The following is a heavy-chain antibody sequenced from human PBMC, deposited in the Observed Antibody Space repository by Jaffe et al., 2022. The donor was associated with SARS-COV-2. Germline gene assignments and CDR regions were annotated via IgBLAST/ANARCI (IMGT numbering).Heavy chain of an antibody. CDR3: ARDGYDSSGYYLGL. CDR1: GGSISSYY. V-gene: IGHV4-59*01. D-gene: IGHD3-22*01. J-gene: IGHJ4*02. Sequence: QVQLQESGPGLVKPSETLSLTCTVSGGSISSYYWSWIRQPPGKGLEWIGYIYYSGSTNYNPSLKSRVTISVDTSKNQFSLKLSSVTAADTAVYYCARDGYDSSGYYLGLWGQGTLVTVSS. CDR2: IYYSGST.